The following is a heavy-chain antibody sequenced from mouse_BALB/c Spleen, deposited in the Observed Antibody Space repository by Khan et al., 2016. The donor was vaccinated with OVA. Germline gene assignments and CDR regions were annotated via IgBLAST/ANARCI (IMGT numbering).Heavy chain of an antibody. CDR3: ARPAYDGYYDY. CDR2: ISTYSGNT. D-gene: IGHD2-3*01. CDR1: GYTFTDYA. J-gene: IGHJ2*01. Sequence: QVQLQQSGPELVRPGVSVKISCKGSGYTFTDYAMYWVKQSHAKSLEWIGLISTYSGNTNYNQKFKGKATLTVDKSSSTAYMELARLTSEDSAIFYYARPAYDGYYDYWGQGTTLTVYS. V-gene: IGHV1S137*01.